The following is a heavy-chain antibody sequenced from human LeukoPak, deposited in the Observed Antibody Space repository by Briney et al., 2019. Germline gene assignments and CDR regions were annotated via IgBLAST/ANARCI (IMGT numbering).Heavy chain of an antibody. CDR3: ARQETVVTLDY. J-gene: IGHJ4*02. D-gene: IGHD4-23*01. CDR2: IYYSGST. CDR1: GGSTSSSSYY. V-gene: IGHV4-39*01. Sequence: SETLSLTCTVSGGSTSSSSYYWGWIRQPPGKGLEWIGSIYYSGSTYYNPPLKSRVTISVDTSKNQFSLKLSSVTAADTAVYYCARQETVVTLDYWGQGTLVTVSS.